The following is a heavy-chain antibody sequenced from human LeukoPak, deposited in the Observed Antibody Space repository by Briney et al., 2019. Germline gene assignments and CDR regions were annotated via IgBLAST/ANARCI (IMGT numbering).Heavy chain of an antibody. V-gene: IGHV3-30-3*01. D-gene: IGHD3-22*01. CDR3: AREPDRYDSSAY. J-gene: IGHJ4*02. CDR1: GFTFSSYA. CDR2: ISYDGSNK. Sequence: GGSLRLSCAASGFTFSSYAMHWVRQAPGKGLEWVAVISYDGSNKYYADSVKGRFTISRDNAKNSLYLQMNSLRAEDTAVYYCAREPDRYDSSAYWGQGTLVTVSS.